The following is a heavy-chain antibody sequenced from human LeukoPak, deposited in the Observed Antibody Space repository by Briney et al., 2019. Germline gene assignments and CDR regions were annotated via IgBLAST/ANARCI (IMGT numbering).Heavy chain of an antibody. D-gene: IGHD2-15*01. CDR2: INPSGGST. V-gene: IGHV1-46*01. J-gene: IGHJ5*02. Sequence: ASVKVSCKASGYTFTSYYMHWVRQAPGQGLEWMGIINPSGGSTGYAQKFQGRVTMTRDMSTTTAYMELRSLRSDDTAVYYCARAGAVVENWFDPWGQGTLVTVSS. CDR1: GYTFTSYY. CDR3: ARAGAVVENWFDP.